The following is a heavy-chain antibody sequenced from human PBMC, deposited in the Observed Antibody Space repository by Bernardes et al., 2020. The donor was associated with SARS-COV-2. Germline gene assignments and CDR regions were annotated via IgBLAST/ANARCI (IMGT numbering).Heavy chain of an antibody. D-gene: IGHD2-2*01. V-gene: IGHV3-33*01. CDR2: IWNDGSNK. Sequence: GGSLRLSCAASGFTFSSSGMHWVRQAPGKGLAWVAVIWNDGSNKYYADSVKGRFTISRDNSKNTLYLQMNSLRAEDTAVYYCARDQQVVVVPAAILFDYWGQGTLVTVS. CDR1: GFTFSSSG. J-gene: IGHJ4*02. CDR3: ARDQQVVVVPAAILFDY.